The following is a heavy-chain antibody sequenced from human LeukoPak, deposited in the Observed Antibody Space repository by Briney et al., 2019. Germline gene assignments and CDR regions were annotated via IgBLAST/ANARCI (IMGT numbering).Heavy chain of an antibody. D-gene: IGHD2-2*01. CDR2: IIPIFGTA. CDR1: GGTFSSYA. J-gene: IGHJ6*02. CDR3: AGAGVVYYYGMDV. Sequence: SVKVSCKASGGTFSSYAISWVRQAPGQGLEWMGGIIPIFGTANYAQKFQGRVTITADESTGTAYMELSSLRSEDTAVYYCAGAGVVYYYGMDVWGQGTTVTVSS. V-gene: IGHV1-69*13.